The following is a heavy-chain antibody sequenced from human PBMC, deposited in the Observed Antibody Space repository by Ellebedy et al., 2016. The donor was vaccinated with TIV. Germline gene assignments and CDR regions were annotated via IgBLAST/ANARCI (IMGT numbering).Heavy chain of an antibody. J-gene: IGHJ4*02. CDR2: IKQDGSEK. Sequence: GGSLRLXCAASGFTFSDYWMSWVRQAPGKGLEWVANIKQDGSEKYYVDSVKGRFTISRDNAKNSLYLQMNSLRVEDTAVYYCAGRYFDYWGQGTLVTVSS. CDR1: GFTFSDYW. V-gene: IGHV3-7*03. CDR3: AGRYFDY.